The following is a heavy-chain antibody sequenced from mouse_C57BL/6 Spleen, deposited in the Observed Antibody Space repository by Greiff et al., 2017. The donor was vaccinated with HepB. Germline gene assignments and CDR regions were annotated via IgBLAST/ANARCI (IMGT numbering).Heavy chain of an antibody. D-gene: IGHD2-5*01. Sequence: QVQLQQSGPELVKPGASVKISCKASGYAFSSSWMNWVKQRPGKGLEWIGRIYPGDGDTNYNGKFKGKATLTADKSSSTAYMQLSSLTSEDSAVYFCASDSNDTSYYDMDYWGQGTSVTVSS. V-gene: IGHV1-82*01. J-gene: IGHJ4*01. CDR1: GYAFSSSW. CDR3: ASDSNDTSYYDMDY. CDR2: IYPGDGDT.